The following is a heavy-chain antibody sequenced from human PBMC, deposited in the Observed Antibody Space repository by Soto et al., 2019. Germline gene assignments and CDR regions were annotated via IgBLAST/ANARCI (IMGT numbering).Heavy chain of an antibody. CDR3: ARERGGYSYGDY. J-gene: IGHJ4*02. CDR2: VNIYEGST. Sequence: QVQLVQSGAEVKKPGASVKVSSKASGYTFTSYGITWVRQAPGQGLEWMGWVNIYEGSTNYAQKFQGRVTMTTDTSTSTVYLELRSLRSDDTAIYYCARERGGYSYGDYWGQGTLVTVSS. V-gene: IGHV1-18*01. D-gene: IGHD5-18*01. CDR1: GYTFTSYG.